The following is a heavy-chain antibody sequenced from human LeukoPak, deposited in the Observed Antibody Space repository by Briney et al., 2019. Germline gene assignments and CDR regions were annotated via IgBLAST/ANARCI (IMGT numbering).Heavy chain of an antibody. J-gene: IGHJ4*02. CDR1: GGSIGSYF. V-gene: IGHV4-59*08. CDR3: ARLWSSGTTPIDY. Sequence: SETLSLTCTVSGGSIGSYFWSWIRQPPGRGLEWIGYIYYSGSTNYNPSLKSRVTISVDTSKNQFSLKLNFVTAADTAVYYCARLWSSGTTPIDYWGQGTLVTVSS. CDR2: IYYSGST. D-gene: IGHD3-10*01.